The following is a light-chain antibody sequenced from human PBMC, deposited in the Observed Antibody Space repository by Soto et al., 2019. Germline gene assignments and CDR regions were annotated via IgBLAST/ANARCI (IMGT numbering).Light chain of an antibody. Sequence: DIQMTQSPSSLSASVGGRVTITCQASQDISNYLNWYQQKPGKAPKLLIYDASNLETGVPSRFSGSGSGTDFTFTISSLQPEDIATYYCQQYDNLPSLTFGGGTKVDIK. V-gene: IGKV1-33*01. CDR3: QQYDNLPSLT. CDR2: DAS. CDR1: QDISNY. J-gene: IGKJ4*01.